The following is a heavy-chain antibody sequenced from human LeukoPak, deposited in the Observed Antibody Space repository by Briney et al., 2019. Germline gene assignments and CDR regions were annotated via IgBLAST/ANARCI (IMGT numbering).Heavy chain of an antibody. D-gene: IGHD2-2*01. CDR3: ARVSRGYCSSTSCYAGDY. J-gene: IGHJ4*02. V-gene: IGHV3-21*01. CDR2: ISSSSSYI. Sequence: PGGSLRLSCAASGFTFSSYAMSWVRQAPGKGLEWVSSISSSSSYIYYADSVKGRFTISRDNAKNSLYLQMNSLRAEDTAVYYCARVSRGYCSSTSCYAGDYWGQGTLVTVSS. CDR1: GFTFSSYA.